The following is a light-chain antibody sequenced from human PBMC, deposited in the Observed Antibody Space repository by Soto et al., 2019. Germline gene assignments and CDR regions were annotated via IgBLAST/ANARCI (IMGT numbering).Light chain of an antibody. CDR2: AES. CDR1: QGVSNNY. CDR3: QQYGSSRT. V-gene: IGKV3-20*01. J-gene: IGKJ1*01. Sequence: VVLTEFPGTLSVSPGERSALSCRASQGVSNNYLAWYQQKPGQAPRLLIYAESNRATGIQDRFSGSGSATDFTLTISRLEPEDSAVYYCQQYGSSRTFGQGTEGDIK.